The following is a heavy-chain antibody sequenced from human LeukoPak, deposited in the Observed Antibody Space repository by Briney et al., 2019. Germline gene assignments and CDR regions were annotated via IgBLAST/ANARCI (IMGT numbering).Heavy chain of an antibody. CDR1: GFTFSSYW. Sequence: GGSLRLSCAASGFTFSSYWMSWVRQAPGKGLEWVANMNQDGSEKYYVDSVKGRFTISRDNSMSTLFLAMDSLRPDDTAVYYCVRERGAGWYEGFDYWGQGTLVTVSS. CDR3: VRERGAGWYEGFDY. J-gene: IGHJ4*02. D-gene: IGHD6-19*01. V-gene: IGHV3-7*01. CDR2: MNQDGSEK.